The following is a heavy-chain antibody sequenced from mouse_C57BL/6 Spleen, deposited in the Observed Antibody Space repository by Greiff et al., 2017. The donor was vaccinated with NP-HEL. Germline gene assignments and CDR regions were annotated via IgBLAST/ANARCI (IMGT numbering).Heavy chain of an antibody. D-gene: IGHD2-10*02. CDR1: GYAFSSSW. CDR3: ARSSKFAMDY. V-gene: IGHV1-82*01. Sequence: QVQLQQSGPELVKPGASVKISCKASGYAFSSSWMNWVKQRPGKGLEWIGRIYPGDGDTNYNEKFKGKATLTADKSSSTAYMQLSSLTSEDSAVYGCARSSKFAMDYWGQGTSVTVSS. J-gene: IGHJ4*01. CDR2: IYPGDGDT.